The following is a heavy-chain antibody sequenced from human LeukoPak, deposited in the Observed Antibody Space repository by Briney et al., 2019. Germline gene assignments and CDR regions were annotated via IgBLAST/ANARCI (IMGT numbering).Heavy chain of an antibody. CDR3: TTRLEYSSSSGYYYYYMDV. D-gene: IGHD6-6*01. J-gene: IGHJ6*03. CDR2: IKSKTDGGTT. V-gene: IGHV3-15*01. Sequence: GGSLRLSCAASGFTFSNAWMSWVRQAPGKGLEWVGRIKSKTDGGTTDYAAPVKGRFTISRDDSKNTLYLQMNSLKTEDTAVYYCTTRLEYSSSSGYYYYYMDVWGKGTTVTVSS. CDR1: GFTFSNAW.